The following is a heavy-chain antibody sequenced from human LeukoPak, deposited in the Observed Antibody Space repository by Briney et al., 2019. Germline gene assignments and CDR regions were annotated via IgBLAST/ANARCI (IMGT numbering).Heavy chain of an antibody. J-gene: IGHJ4*02. CDR1: GFTFSSYS. D-gene: IGHD1-26*01. CDR2: ISSSSSYI. Sequence: GGSLRLSCAASGFTFSSYSMNWVRQAPGKGLEWVSSISSSSSYIYYADSVKGRFTISRDNYKNTLYLQMNSLRAEDTAVDYCAKPKGLAIVGAHFDYWGQGTLVTVSS. CDR3: AKPKGLAIVGAHFDY. V-gene: IGHV3-21*04.